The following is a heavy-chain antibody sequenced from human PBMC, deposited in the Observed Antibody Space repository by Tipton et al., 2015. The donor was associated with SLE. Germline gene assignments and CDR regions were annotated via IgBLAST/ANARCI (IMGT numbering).Heavy chain of an antibody. Sequence: TLSLTCTVSGGSISSSSYYWVWIRQPPGKGLEWIGSIYYSGSTYYNPSLKSRVTISVDTSKNQFSLKLSSVTAADTAVYYCARVFYVGYYWFDPWGQGTLVTVSS. CDR2: IYYSGST. CDR1: GGSISSSSYY. D-gene: IGHD3-16*01. CDR3: ARVFYVGYYWFDP. V-gene: IGHV4-39*07. J-gene: IGHJ5*02.